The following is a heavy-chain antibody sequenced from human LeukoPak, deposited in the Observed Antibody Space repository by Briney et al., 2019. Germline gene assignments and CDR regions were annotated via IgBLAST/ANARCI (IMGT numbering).Heavy chain of an antibody. V-gene: IGHV3-48*04. J-gene: IGHJ4*02. CDR1: GFTFSSYS. CDR3: ARVMMGVVIGYFDY. D-gene: IGHD3-22*01. CDR2: ISSSSSTI. Sequence: GGSLRLSCAASGFTFSSYSMNWVRQAPGKGLEWVSYISSSSSTIYYADSVKGRFTISRDNAKNSLYLQMNSLRAEDTAVYYCARVMMGVVIGYFDYWGQGTLVTVSS.